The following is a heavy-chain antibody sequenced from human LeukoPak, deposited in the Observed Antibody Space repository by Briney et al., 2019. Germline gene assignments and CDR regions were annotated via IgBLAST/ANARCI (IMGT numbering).Heavy chain of an antibody. CDR2: INHSGST. CDR3: ASDSYGYVSWFDP. Sequence: SETLSLTCAVYGGSFSGYYWSWIRQPPGKGLEWIGEINHSGSTNYNPSLKSRVTISVDTSKNQFSLKLSSVTAADTAVYYCASDSYGYVSWFDPWGQGTLVTVSS. D-gene: IGHD5-18*01. V-gene: IGHV4-34*01. J-gene: IGHJ5*02. CDR1: GGSFSGYY.